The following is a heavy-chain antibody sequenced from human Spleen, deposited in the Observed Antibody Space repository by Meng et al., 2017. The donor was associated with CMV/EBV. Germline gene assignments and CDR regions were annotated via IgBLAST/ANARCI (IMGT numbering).Heavy chain of an antibody. J-gene: IGHJ4*02. D-gene: IGHD6-13*01. CDR1: GAPITSYF. V-gene: IGHV4-34*01. CDR2: VNHRGST. Sequence: LSRTCAVSGAPITSYFWTWVRQPPGKGLEWIGEVNHRGSTNYNPSLKSRVSMSADTSKNEISLRLTSVTAADSAVYYCARLLAAEAYWGQGALVTVSS. CDR3: ARLLAAEAY.